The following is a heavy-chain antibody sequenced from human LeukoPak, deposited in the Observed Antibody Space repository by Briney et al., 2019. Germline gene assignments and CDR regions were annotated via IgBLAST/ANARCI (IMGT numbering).Heavy chain of an antibody. V-gene: IGHV4-34*01. CDR3: ARARGGYCSSTSCYSNNWFDP. J-gene: IGHJ5*02. Sequence: SETLSLTCAVYGGSFSGYYWSWIRQPPGKGLEWIGEINHSGSTNYNPSLKSRVTISVDTSKNQFSLKLSSVTAADTAVYYCARARGGYCSSTSCYSNNWFDPWGQGTLVTVSS. D-gene: IGHD2-2*01. CDR2: INHSGST. CDR1: GGSFSGYY.